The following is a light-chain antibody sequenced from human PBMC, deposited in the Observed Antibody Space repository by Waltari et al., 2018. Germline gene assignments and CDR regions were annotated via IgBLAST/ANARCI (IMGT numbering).Light chain of an antibody. CDR1: QSVRSY. CDR3: QQRSDWPT. CDR2: DAS. Sequence: IVLTQSPDTLSLSQGERATLSCRASQSVRSYLVWYQQKPGQAPRLLIYDASNRATGLPAWFSGSGSGTDFTLPISIREPEDFAVYYCQQRSDWPTFGGGTKVEIK. V-gene: IGKV3-11*01. J-gene: IGKJ4*01.